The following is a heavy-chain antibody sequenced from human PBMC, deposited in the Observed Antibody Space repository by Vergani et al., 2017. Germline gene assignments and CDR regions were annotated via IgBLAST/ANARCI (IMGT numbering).Heavy chain of an antibody. CDR1: GFTFRSYA. J-gene: IGHJ5*01. CDR2: ISGSGGST. V-gene: IGHV3-23*01. Sequence: EVQLLESGGGLVQPGGSLRLSCAASGFTFRSYAMSWARQAPGKGLEWVSAISGSGGSTYYADSVKGRFTISRDKYKTTLYVQIKSLRAEDTAVYYYAKGDRLEARDNCFDSWGQGTQVTVSS. CDR3: AKGDRLEARDNCFDS. D-gene: IGHD6-6*01.